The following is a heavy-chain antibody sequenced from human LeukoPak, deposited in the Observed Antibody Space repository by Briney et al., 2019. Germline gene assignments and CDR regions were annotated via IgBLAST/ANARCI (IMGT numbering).Heavy chain of an antibody. J-gene: IGHJ1*01. Sequence: GGSLRLSCEGSGFTFSINAMHWVRQAPGKGLEWLAVISYDGTKQYFADSVKGRFTISRDNSKNTLYLQMNSLRAEDTAVYYCAKDQQQLVRGYFQHWGQGTLVTVSS. D-gene: IGHD6-13*01. CDR1: GFTFSINA. CDR3: AKDQQQLVRGYFQH. CDR2: ISYDGTKQ. V-gene: IGHV3-30-3*01.